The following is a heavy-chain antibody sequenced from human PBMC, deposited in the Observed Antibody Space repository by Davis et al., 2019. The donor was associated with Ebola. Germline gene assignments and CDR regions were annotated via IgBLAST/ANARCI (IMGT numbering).Heavy chain of an antibody. CDR3: ARATFVDSGYGVGY. J-gene: IGHJ4*02. D-gene: IGHD5-12*01. V-gene: IGHV3-30-3*01. Sequence: PGGSLRLSCAASGFTFSSYAMHWVRQAPGKGLEWVAVISYDGSNKYYADSVKGRFTISRDNSKNTLYLQMNSPRAEDTAVYYCARATFVDSGYGVGYWGQGTLVTVSS. CDR1: GFTFSSYA. CDR2: ISYDGSNK.